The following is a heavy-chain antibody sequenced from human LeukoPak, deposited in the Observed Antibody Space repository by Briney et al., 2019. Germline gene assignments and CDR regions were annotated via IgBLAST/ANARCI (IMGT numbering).Heavy chain of an antibody. D-gene: IGHD3-22*01. V-gene: IGHV4-39*01. CDR1: GGSISSSSYY. Sequence: SETLSLTCTVSGGSISSSSYYWGWNRQPPGKGLEWIGSIYYSGSTYYNPSLKSRVTISVDTSKNQFSLKLSSVTAADTAVYYCARQLEDYYDSSGYYDYWGQGTLVTVSS. CDR2: IYYSGST. J-gene: IGHJ4*02. CDR3: ARQLEDYYDSSGYYDY.